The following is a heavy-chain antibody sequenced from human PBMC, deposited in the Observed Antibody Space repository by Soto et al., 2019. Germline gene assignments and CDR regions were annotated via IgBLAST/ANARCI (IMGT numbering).Heavy chain of an antibody. CDR2: MNPSSGNT. V-gene: IGHV1-8*01. J-gene: IGHJ6*03. CDR1: GVTFGNYE. CDR3: AKNADFFHYHMDV. Sequence: QVLLMQSGAEVRKPGASVTVSCEASGVTFGNYEINWVRQAPGQGLEWMGWMNPSSGNTGYAQKFKGRVTMTRITSTNTAYMELRSLPSEDTAVYYCAKNADFFHYHMDVWGEGTTVTVSS.